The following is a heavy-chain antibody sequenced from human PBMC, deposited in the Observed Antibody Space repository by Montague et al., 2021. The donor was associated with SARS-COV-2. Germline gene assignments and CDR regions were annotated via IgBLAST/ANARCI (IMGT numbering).Heavy chain of an antibody. Sequence: SETLSLTCTVPGGSINGYYWSWIRQSPGKGLEWIGRMYYSGSTHYNPSLKSRVTVSIDTSNNQFFLKLSSVTAADTAVYYCARGLDGYNWGYWGQGTMVTVSS. V-gene: IGHV4-39*01. CDR3: ARGLDGYNWGY. D-gene: IGHD5-24*01. CDR2: MYYSGST. J-gene: IGHJ1*01. CDR1: GGSINGYY.